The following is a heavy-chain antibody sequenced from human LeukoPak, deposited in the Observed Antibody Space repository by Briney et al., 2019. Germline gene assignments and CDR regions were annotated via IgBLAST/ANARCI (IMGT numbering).Heavy chain of an antibody. CDR2: ISSDGSII. Sequence: PGGSLRLSCVASGFTFSSYWMHWVRQAPGKGLVWVSRISSDGSIINYADSVKGRFTISRDNAKNSLYLQMNSLRAEDTAVYYCAKDYEDSGSYQGDWGQGTLVTVSS. D-gene: IGHD1-26*01. CDR1: GFTFSSYW. V-gene: IGHV3-74*01. CDR3: AKDYEDSGSYQGD. J-gene: IGHJ4*02.